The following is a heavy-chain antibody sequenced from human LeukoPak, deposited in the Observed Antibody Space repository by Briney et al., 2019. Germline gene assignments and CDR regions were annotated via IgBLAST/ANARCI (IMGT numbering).Heavy chain of an antibody. Sequence: GGSLRLSCAASGFTFDDYAMHWVRHAPGKGLEWVSGISWNSGSIGYADSVKGRFTISRDNAKNSLYLQMNSLRAEDTALYYCAKDTQWLVKDDAFDIWGQGTMVTVSS. V-gene: IGHV3-9*01. J-gene: IGHJ3*02. CDR3: AKDTQWLVKDDAFDI. D-gene: IGHD6-19*01. CDR2: ISWNSGSI. CDR1: GFTFDDYA.